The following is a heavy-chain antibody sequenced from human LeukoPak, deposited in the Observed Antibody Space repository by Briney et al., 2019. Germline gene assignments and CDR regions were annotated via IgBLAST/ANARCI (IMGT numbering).Heavy chain of an antibody. CDR2: IYCSGST. D-gene: IGHD3-16*01. CDR3: ARGGGYFNY. J-gene: IGHJ4*02. Sequence: SETLSLTCTVSGYSISSGYYWGWIRQPPGKGLEWIGSIYCSGSTYYNPSLKSRVTISVDTSKAQLSLKLSSVTAADTAVYYCARGGGYFNYWGQGTLVTVSS. CDR1: GYSISSGYY. V-gene: IGHV4-38-2*02.